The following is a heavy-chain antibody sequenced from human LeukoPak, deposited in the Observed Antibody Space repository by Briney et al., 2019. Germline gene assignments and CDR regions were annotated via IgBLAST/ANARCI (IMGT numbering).Heavy chain of an antibody. CDR1: GGSISSYY. D-gene: IGHD3-22*01. CDR2: IYYSGST. V-gene: IGHV4-59*01. Sequence: SETLSLTCTVSGGSISSYYWSWIRQPPRKGLEWSGYIYYSGSTNYNPSLKSRVTISVDTSKNQFSLQLSSVTAADAAVYYCARDFPYYYDSSGYWGQGTLVTVSS. J-gene: IGHJ4*02. CDR3: ARDFPYYYDSSGY.